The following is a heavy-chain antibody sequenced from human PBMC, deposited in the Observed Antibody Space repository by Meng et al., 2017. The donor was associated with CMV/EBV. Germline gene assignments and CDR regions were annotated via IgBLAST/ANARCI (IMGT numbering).Heavy chain of an antibody. D-gene: IGHD3-22*01. Sequence: SVTVSCKASVGTFSSYAISWVRQAPGQGLEWMGWINPNSGGTNYAQKFQGRVTMTRDTSISTAYMELSRLRSDDTAVYYCARDAAMIVGHYWGQGTLVTVSS. CDR2: INPNSGGT. CDR3: ARDAAMIVGHY. V-gene: IGHV1-2*02. CDR1: VGTFSSYA. J-gene: IGHJ4*02.